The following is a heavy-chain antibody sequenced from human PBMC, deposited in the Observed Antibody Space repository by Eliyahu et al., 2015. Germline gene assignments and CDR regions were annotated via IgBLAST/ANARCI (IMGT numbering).Heavy chain of an antibody. CDR2: ISGGGGIT. J-gene: IGHJ4*02. CDR1: GFTFSSYA. Sequence: EVQLLESGGGLVQPGGSLRLSCAASGFTFSSYAMSWVRQAPGKGLEWVSTISGGGGITYYADSVKGRFTISRDNSKNTLYLQVSSLRAEDTAVYYCAKAEGGGTYFPDYWGQGTLVTVSS. CDR3: AKAEGGGTYFPDY. V-gene: IGHV3-23*01. D-gene: IGHD1-26*01.